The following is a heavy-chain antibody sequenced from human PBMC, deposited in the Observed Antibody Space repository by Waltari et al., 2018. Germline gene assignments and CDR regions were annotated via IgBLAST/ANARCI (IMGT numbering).Heavy chain of an antibody. J-gene: IGHJ4*02. CDR3: AREFAHGGIGY. Sequence: QVPLVQSGAELKKPGSSVKVSCKASGATFSSYAMSWVRQAHGHGLEWMGGIIPICGTANYAHKFQGRVTITADESTSTAYMELSSLRSEDTAVYYCAREFAHGGIGYWGQGTLVTVSS. CDR2: IIPICGTA. CDR1: GATFSSYA. D-gene: IGHD2-15*01. V-gene: IGHV1-69*12.